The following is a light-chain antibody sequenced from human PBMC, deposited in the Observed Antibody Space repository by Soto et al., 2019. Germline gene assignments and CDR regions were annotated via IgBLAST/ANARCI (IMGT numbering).Light chain of an antibody. CDR1: DVVGSN. Sequence: EIVMTQSPATLSVSPGERATLSCRASDVVGSNLAWYQQKPGQAPRLLIYGASTRATGIPATFSGSGSGTEFTLTISSLQSEDFAVYYCQQYNNWPITFGQGTRLEIK. V-gene: IGKV3-15*01. J-gene: IGKJ5*01. CDR2: GAS. CDR3: QQYNNWPIT.